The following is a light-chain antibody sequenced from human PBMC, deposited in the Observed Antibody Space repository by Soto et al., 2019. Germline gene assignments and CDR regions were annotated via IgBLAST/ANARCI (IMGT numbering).Light chain of an antibody. CDR2: EVV. V-gene: IGLV2-8*01. CDR3: KSYAGSNTYV. J-gene: IGLJ1*01. Sequence: ALTQPPSASGSPGQSVTISCTGTKNDIGVYDFVSWYQHHPGKAPRLIIYEVVQRPSGVPDRFSGSKSGNTASLTVSGLQAADEADYFCKSYAGSNTYVFGSGDQGHRP. CDR1: KNDIGVYDF.